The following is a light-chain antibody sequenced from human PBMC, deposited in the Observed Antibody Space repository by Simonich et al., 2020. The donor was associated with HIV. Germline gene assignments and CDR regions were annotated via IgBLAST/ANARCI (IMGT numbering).Light chain of an antibody. CDR3: QQYNNYFPT. CDR1: QSISDW. CDR2: KAS. J-gene: IGKJ1*01. Sequence: DIQMTQSPSTLSASVGDRVTITCRAIQSISDWLAWYQQKPGKAPKLLVYKASNLESGVPSRCSGSGSGTEFTLTISSLQPDDFATYNCQQYNNYFPTFAQGTKVEIK. V-gene: IGKV1-5*03.